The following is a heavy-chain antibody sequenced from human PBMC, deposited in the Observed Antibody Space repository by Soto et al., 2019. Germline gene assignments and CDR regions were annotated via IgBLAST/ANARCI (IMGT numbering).Heavy chain of an antibody. CDR3: ARGHDFWSGNDI. J-gene: IGHJ3*02. D-gene: IGHD3-3*01. CDR2: INHSGST. CDR1: GGSFSGYY. Sequence: QVQLQQWGAGLLKPSETLSLTCAVYGGSFSGYYWSWIRQPPGKGLEWIGEINHSGSTNYNPSLKSRVTISVDTSRNQFSLKLSSVTAADTAVYYCARGHDFWSGNDIWGQGTMVTVSS. V-gene: IGHV4-34*01.